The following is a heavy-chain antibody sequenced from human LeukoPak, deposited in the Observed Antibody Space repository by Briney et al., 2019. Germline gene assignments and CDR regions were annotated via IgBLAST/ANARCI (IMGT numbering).Heavy chain of an antibody. CDR2: INSDGSSI. CDR1: GFIFSSHW. D-gene: IGHD5-18*01. CDR3: ARDLQLWTTRDTRGGARVGY. V-gene: IGHV3-74*01. Sequence: GGSLRLSCAASGFIFSSHWMHWVRQAPGKGLVWVSRINSDGSSISYADSVKGRFTISRDNAKNTLYLQMNSLRAEDTAVYYCARDLQLWTTRDTRGGARVGYWGQGTLVTVSS. J-gene: IGHJ4*02.